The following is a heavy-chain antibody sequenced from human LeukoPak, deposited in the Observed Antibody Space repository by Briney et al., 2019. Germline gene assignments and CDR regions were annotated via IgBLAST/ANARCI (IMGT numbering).Heavy chain of an antibody. CDR3: ARRYYDFWI. V-gene: IGHV5-51*01. CDR2: IYPGDSDT. D-gene: IGHD3-3*01. CDR1: EYSFTSYW. J-gene: IGHJ4*02. Sequence: PGESLKISCKGSEYSFTSYWFGWARQMPGKGLEWMGIIYPGDSDTRYSPSFQGQVTISADKSISTAYLQWGSLKASDTAMYYCARRYYDFWIWGQGTLVTVSS.